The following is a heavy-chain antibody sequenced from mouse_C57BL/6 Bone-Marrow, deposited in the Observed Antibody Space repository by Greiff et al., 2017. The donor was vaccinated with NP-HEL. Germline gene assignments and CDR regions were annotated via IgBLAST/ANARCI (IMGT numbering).Heavy chain of an antibody. CDR3: ARRGISDY. V-gene: IGHV5-6*01. CDR2: ISSGGSYT. J-gene: IGHJ2*01. CDR1: GFTFSSYG. Sequence: EVMLVESGGDLVKPGGSLKLSCAASGFTFSSYGMSWVRQTPDKRLEWVATISSGGSYTYYPDSVKGRFTISRDNAKNTLYLQMSSLKSEDTAMYYCARRGISDYWGQGTTLTVSS.